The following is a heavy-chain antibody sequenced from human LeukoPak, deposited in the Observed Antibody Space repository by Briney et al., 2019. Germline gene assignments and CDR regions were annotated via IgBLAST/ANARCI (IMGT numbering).Heavy chain of an antibody. CDR1: GGSISSYY. CDR2: MYYSGST. J-gene: IGHJ6*02. V-gene: IGHV4-59*01. Sequence: SETLSLTCTVSGGSISSYYWSWIRQPPRKRLEWIGYMYYSGSTNYNPSLKSRVTISVDTSKNEFSLKLSSVTAADTAVYYCASGSSTVKFYYGIDVWGQGTTVTVSS. CDR3: ASGSSTVKFYYGIDV. D-gene: IGHD4-17*01.